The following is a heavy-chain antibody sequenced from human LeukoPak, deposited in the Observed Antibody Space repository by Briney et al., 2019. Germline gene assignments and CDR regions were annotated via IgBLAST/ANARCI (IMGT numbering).Heavy chain of an antibody. J-gene: IGHJ6*03. Sequence: GGSLRLSCVASGFIVNIYGMHWVRQAPGKGLEWVAVLSSDGSNKYYADSVKGRFTISRDNSKNTLYLQMNSLRADDTAVYYCARVGYCGEASCLDFYYYYYMDVWGGGTTVTVSS. V-gene: IGHV3-30*03. CDR3: ARVGYCGEASCLDFYYYYYMDV. D-gene: IGHD2-2*03. CDR1: GFIVNIYG. CDR2: LSSDGSNK.